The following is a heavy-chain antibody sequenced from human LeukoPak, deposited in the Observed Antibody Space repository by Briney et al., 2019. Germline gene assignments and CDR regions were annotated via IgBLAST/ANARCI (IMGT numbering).Heavy chain of an antibody. D-gene: IGHD3-22*01. CDR1: GFTFRTYG. V-gene: IGHV3-23*01. CDR3: AGDSSGYYGPGYFDY. Sequence: PGGSLRLSCAASGFTFRTYGMSWVRQAPGKGLEWVSAISASGGSTYYADSVKGRFTISRDNSKNTLYLQMNSLRAEDTAVYYCAGDSSGYYGPGYFDYWGQGTLVTVSS. J-gene: IGHJ4*02. CDR2: ISASGGST.